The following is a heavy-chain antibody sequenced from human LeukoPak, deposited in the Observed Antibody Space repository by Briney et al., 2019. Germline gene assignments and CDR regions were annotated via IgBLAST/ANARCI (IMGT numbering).Heavy chain of an antibody. CDR3: ARAIQASLQPRFDP. D-gene: IGHD5-18*01. V-gene: IGHV4-30-4*08. CDR1: GDSITSGDYY. J-gene: IGHJ5*02. CDR2: IFHSGIA. Sequence: SETLSLTCTVSGDSITSGDYYWTWIRQSPGEGLEWIGYIFHSGIAYYHPSLQSRVSISVDTSKNQFSLNLNSVTAADTAVYFCARAIQASLQPRFDPWGQGTLVTVSS.